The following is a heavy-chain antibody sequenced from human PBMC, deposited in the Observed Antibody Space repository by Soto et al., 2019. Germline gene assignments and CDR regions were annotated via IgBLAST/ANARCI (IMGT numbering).Heavy chain of an antibody. J-gene: IGHJ5*02. Sequence: GGSLRLSCAASGFIFNTHWMSWVRQAPEKGLEWVAHTKPDGSEKYYVDSAKGRFTISRGNTRNSLYLQMNSLRADDTALYYCVARGTSTSNPWGQGTLVTVSS. CDR3: VARGTSTSNP. V-gene: IGHV3-7*01. D-gene: IGHD3-10*01. CDR2: TKPDGSEK. CDR1: GFIFNTHW.